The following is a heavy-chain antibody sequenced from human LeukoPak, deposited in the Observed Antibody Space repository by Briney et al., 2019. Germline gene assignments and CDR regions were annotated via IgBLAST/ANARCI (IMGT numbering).Heavy chain of an antibody. V-gene: IGHV3-9*01. J-gene: IGHJ6*02. CDR1: GFTFDDYA. Sequence: GGSLRLSCAASGFTFDDYAMHWVRQAPGKGLEWVSGISWNSGSIGYADSVKGRFTISRDNSKNTLYLQMNSLRAEDTAVYYCARDRRVAKYYYYGMDVWGQGTTVTVSS. CDR2: ISWNSGSI. D-gene: IGHD5-12*01. CDR3: ARDRRVAKYYYYGMDV.